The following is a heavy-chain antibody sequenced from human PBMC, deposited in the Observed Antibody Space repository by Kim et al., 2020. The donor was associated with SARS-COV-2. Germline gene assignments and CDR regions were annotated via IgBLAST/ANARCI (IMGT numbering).Heavy chain of an antibody. V-gene: IGHV4-34*01. D-gene: IGHD1-26*01. CDR3: ARGTRGSYYRFYYYVMDV. J-gene: IGHJ6*02. Sequence: KSRVTISVDTSKTQFSLKLSSVTAADTAVYYCARGTRGSYYRFYYYVMDVWGQGTTVTVSS.